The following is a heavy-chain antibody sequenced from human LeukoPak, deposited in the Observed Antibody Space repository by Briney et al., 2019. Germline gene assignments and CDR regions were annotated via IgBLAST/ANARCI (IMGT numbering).Heavy chain of an antibody. CDR3: ARATDYYYYYYMDV. J-gene: IGHJ6*03. CDR2: IKQDGSEK. Sequence: PGGSLRLSCAASGFTFSSCWMSWVRQAPGKGLEWVANIKQDGSEKYYVDSVKGRFTISRDNAKNSLYLQMNSLRAEDTAVYYCARATDYYYYYYMDVWGKGTTVTVSS. CDR1: GFTFSSCW. V-gene: IGHV3-7*01.